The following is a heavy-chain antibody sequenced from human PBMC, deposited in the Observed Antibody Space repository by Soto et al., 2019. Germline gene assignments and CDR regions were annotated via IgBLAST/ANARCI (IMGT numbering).Heavy chain of an antibody. CDR3: GCSGVFXXXGXXVXXXXXXXXXXXXDYLSLEMNTMRADETPVYYCARPLGGSTSVLFSPADYGMDV. D-gene: IGHD2-15*01. CDR2: ISSISSYI. J-gene: IGHJ6*02. CDR1: GFTFSSYS. Sequence: PGGSLRLSCAASGFTFSSYSMNWVRQAPGKGLEWVSSISSISSYIYYADSGKGRFTISRDNAKKTLYLQMNSLRAEETAEYYIGCSGVFXXXGXXVXXXXXXXXXXXXDYLSLEMNTMRADETPVYYCARPLGGSTSVLFSPADYGMDVWGEETTFT. V-gene: IGHV3-21*01.